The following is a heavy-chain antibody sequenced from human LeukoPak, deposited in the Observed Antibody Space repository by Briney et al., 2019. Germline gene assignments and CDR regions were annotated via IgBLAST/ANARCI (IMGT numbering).Heavy chain of an antibody. CDR1: GGSVSRGGYY. D-gene: IGHD3/OR15-3a*01. CDR2: IYYSGST. J-gene: IGHJ3*02. Sequence: SETLSRTCTVAGGSVSRGGYYGSWIRQHPGNGLDWIGYIYYSGSTYYNPSLKSRVTISMEMSKNQLSLKLSSVTAADTAVYYCARISSRGLGFDIWGQGSMVTVSS. CDR3: ARISSRGLGFDI. V-gene: IGHV4-31*03.